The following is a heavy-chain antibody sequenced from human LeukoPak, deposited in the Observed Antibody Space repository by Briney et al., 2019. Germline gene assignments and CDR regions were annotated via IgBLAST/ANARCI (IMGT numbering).Heavy chain of an antibody. CDR3: ARSSSVFGSGSHFHY. Sequence: SETLSLTCTVSGGSISSGSYYWSWIRQPAGKGLEWIGRIYTSGSINYNPSLKSRVTISIDTSKNQISLKLSSVTAADTAVYYCARSSSVFGSGSHFHYWGQGALVAVSS. V-gene: IGHV4-61*02. J-gene: IGHJ4*02. CDR1: GGSISSGSYY. D-gene: IGHD3-10*01. CDR2: IYTSGSI.